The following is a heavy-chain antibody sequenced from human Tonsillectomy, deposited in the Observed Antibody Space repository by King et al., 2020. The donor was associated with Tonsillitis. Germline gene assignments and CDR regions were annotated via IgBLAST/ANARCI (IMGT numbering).Heavy chain of an antibody. D-gene: IGHD3-10*01. CDR3: ARDSADYSYYYYMDI. V-gene: IGHV3-30*17. CDR2: ISYDGTKK. CDR1: GFTFSNYA. J-gene: IGHJ6*03. Sequence: VQLVESGGGVVQPGRSLRLSCAASGFTFSNYALHWVRQAPGMGLEGVAVISYDGTKKYYADSVKGRFTISRENAKKTLYLQMNSLRAEDTAGYYCARDSADYSYYYYMDIWGKGTTVTVSS.